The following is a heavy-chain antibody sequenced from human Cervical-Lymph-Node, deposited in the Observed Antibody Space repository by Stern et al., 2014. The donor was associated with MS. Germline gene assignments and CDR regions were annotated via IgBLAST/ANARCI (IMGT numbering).Heavy chain of an antibody. V-gene: IGHV1-69*06. CDR2: IIPIFGTA. Sequence: VQLEESGAEVKKPGSSVKVSCKASGGTFSSYAISWVRQAPGQGLEWMGGIIPIFGTANYAQKFQGRVTITADKSTSTAYMELSSLRSEDTAVYYCARDRVVVPAAIYYYGMDVWGQGTTVTVSS. J-gene: IGHJ6*02. CDR1: GGTFSSYA. D-gene: IGHD2-2*02. CDR3: ARDRVVVPAAIYYYGMDV.